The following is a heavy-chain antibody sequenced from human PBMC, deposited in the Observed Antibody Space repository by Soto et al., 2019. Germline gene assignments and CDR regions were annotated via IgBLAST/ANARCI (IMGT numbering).Heavy chain of an antibody. V-gene: IGHV1-46*01. Sequence: GASVKVSCKASGYTFTSYYMHWVRQAPGQGLEWMGIINPSGGSTSYAQKFQGRVTMTRDTSTSTVYMELSSLRSEDTAVYYCAEQTRNYYYGMDVWGQGTTVTVSS. J-gene: IGHJ6*02. CDR3: AEQTRNYYYGMDV. CDR2: INPSGGST. CDR1: GYTFTSYY.